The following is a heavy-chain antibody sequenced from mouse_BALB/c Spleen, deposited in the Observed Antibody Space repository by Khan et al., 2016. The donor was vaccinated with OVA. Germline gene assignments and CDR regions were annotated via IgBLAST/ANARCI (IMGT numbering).Heavy chain of an antibody. J-gene: IGHJ4*01. CDR1: GFSLTGYG. Sequence: QVQLVESGPGLVAPSQCLSITCTVSGFSLTGYGVNWVRQPPGKGLEWLGMIWGDGSTDYNSALKSRLSISKDNSTSQVFLKMDSLLTYDTARYYCARAYYGNYREALDYWGQGTSVTVSS. D-gene: IGHD2-10*01. V-gene: IGHV2-6-7*01. CDR3: ARAYYGNYREALDY. CDR2: IWGDGST.